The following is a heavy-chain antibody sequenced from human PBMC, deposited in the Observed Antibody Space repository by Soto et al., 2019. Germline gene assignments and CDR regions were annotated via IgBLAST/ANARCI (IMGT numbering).Heavy chain of an antibody. D-gene: IGHD6-6*01. CDR2: ISATGGST. J-gene: IGHJ4*02. Sequence: EVQVLDSGGGLVQPGGSLRLSCAASGFTFNNYAMNWVRQAPGKGLEWVATISATGGSTYYADSVKGRFTISRDNSKNTLDLQMNGLRVEDTAVYYCGKARLVGKFDCWGQGTQVTVSS. CDR1: GFTFNNYA. CDR3: GKARLVGKFDC. V-gene: IGHV3-23*01.